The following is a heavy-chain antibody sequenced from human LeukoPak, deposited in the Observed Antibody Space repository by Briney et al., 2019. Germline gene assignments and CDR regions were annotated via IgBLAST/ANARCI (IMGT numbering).Heavy chain of an antibody. CDR1: GYSFTNYW. CDR3: ATGASKVTTDFANY. CDR2: IDPSDSYT. J-gene: IGHJ4*02. Sequence: GESLKISCKGSGYSFTNYWISWVRQMPGKGLEWMGRIDPSDSYTKYSPSFEGHVTISVDKSISTAFLQWNSLKAPDSAMYYCATGASKVTTDFANYWGQGTQVAVSS. V-gene: IGHV5-10-1*01. D-gene: IGHD4-17*01.